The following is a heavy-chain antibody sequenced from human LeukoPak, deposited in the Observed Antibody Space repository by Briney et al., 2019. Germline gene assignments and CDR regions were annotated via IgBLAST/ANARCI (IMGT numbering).Heavy chain of an antibody. V-gene: IGHV3-21*01. D-gene: IGHD6-19*01. J-gene: IGHJ4*02. CDR1: GFPFSSHN. Sequence: PGGSLRLSCAASGFPFSSHNMNWVRQAPGKGLEWVSYITSSSNYIYYADSVKGRFTISRDSAKNSLYLQMNSLRAEDTAVYYCARAIFSSGWYLVDYWGQGTLVTVSS. CDR2: ITSSSNYI. CDR3: ARAIFSSGWYLVDY.